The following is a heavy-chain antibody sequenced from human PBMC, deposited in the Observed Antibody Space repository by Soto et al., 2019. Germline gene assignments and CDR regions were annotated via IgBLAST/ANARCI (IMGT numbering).Heavy chain of an antibody. CDR1: GYSFTNYC. CDR2: IYPGDSDT. CDR3: ARALITMVRGVRAYYYVMDV. V-gene: IGHV5-51*01. D-gene: IGHD3-10*01. J-gene: IGHJ6*04. Sequence: PCXPRKIPCQGSGYSFTNYCIGRMRQLPGKGLELMGIIYPGDSDTRYSPSFQGQVTISADKSISTAYLQWSSLKASDTAMYYCARALITMVRGVRAYYYVMDVWVKGTTVTV.